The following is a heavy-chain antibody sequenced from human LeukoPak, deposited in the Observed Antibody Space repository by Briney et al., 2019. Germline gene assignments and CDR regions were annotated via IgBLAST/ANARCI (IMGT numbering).Heavy chain of an antibody. Sequence: SETLSLTCIVSGGSISSISSNNYHWGWIRQPPGKGLEWIGSIYDSGSTYYNPSLKSRVTISVDTSKNQFSLKLNSVTAADTAIYYCARQSGDQSSAWYFDAWGQGTLVTVSS. CDR3: ARQSGDQSSAWYFDA. D-gene: IGHD6-19*01. CDR2: IYDSGST. J-gene: IGHJ4*02. V-gene: IGHV4-39*01. CDR1: GGSISSISSNNYH.